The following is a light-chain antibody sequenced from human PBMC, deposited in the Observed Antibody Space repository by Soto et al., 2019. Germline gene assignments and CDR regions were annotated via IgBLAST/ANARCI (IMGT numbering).Light chain of an antibody. CDR3: QQYNDWPPIT. V-gene: IGKV3-15*01. CDR2: GAS. J-gene: IGKJ3*01. Sequence: VMTQSPPTLSVSPGERATLSCRASQSVSTDLAWYQQKPGQAPRLLIYGASTRATDVPARFSGGGSGPEFALTSSSRHPGDVVIYYCQQYNDWPPITFGPGTKVDIK. CDR1: QSVSTD.